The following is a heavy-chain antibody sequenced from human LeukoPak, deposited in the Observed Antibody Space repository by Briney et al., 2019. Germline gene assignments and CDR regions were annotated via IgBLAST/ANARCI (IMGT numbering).Heavy chain of an antibody. V-gene: IGHV3-30*02. CDR2: IRYDGSNK. D-gene: IGHD3-16*01. Sequence: GGSLRLSCAASGFTFSGSGMHWVRQAPGKGLEWVTFIRYDGSNKYYTDSVKGRFTISRDNSKNTLYLQMNSLRAEDTAVYYCAKFIGGVNTPFDYWGQGTLVTVSS. CDR1: GFTFSGSG. CDR3: AKFIGGVNTPFDY. J-gene: IGHJ4*02.